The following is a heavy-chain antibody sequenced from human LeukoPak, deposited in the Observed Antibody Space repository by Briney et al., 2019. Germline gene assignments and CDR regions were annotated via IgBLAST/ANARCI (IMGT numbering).Heavy chain of an antibody. D-gene: IGHD1-26*01. J-gene: IGHJ4*02. CDR1: GGSMSGHL. CDR3: ARDPGDTDYYNLDF. V-gene: IGHV4-4*07. CDR2: MHTSGIT. Sequence: SETLSLTCTVSGGSMSGHLRSWFRRPAGKGLERIGYMHTSGITTSNPSYKSRVTVSLETSKDQFSLSLGSVTPTATAAYYCARDPGDTDYYNLDFWGQGTLVTVSS.